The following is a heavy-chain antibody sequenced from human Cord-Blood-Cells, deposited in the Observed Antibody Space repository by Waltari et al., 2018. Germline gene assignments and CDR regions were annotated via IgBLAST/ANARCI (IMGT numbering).Heavy chain of an antibody. CDR2: ISSSSSYI. J-gene: IGHJ6*02. Sequence: EVQLVESGGGLVKPGGSLRLSCAASGFTLSSYSMNWFRQAPGKGLEWVSSISSSSSYIYYADSVKSRFTISRDNAKNSLYLQMNSLRAEDTAVYYCTKRPGMDVWGQGTTVTVSS. V-gene: IGHV3-21*01. CDR1: GFTLSSYS. CDR3: TKRPGMDV.